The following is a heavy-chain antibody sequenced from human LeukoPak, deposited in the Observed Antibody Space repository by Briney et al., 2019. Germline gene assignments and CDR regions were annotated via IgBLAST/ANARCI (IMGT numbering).Heavy chain of an antibody. CDR2: INSDGSST. Sequence: GGSQRLSCAASGFTFSSYWMHWVRQAPGKGLVWVSRINSDGSSTSYADSVKGRFTISRDNAKNTLYLQMNSLRAEDTAVYYCASFGSGSAGDENWFDPWGQGTLVTVSS. CDR1: GFTFSSYW. CDR3: ASFGSGSAGDENWFDP. V-gene: IGHV3-74*01. J-gene: IGHJ5*02. D-gene: IGHD2-21*02.